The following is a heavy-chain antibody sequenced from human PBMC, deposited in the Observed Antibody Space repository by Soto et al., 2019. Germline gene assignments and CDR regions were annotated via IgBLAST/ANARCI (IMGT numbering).Heavy chain of an antibody. J-gene: IGHJ4*02. CDR3: ARGFRIAVAGEFDY. CDR1: GGSFSGYY. CDR2: INHSGST. V-gene: IGHV4-34*01. D-gene: IGHD6-19*01. Sequence: SETLSLTCAVYGGSFSGYYWSWIRQPPGKGLEWIGEINHSGSTNYNPSLESRVTISVDASKNQFSLKLSSVTAADTVVYYCARGFRIAVAGEFDYWGQGTLVTVSS.